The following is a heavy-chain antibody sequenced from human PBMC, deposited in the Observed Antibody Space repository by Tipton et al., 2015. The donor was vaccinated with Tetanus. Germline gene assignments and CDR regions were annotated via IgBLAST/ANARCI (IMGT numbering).Heavy chain of an antibody. J-gene: IGHJ2*01. D-gene: IGHD3-3*01. CDR2: ISYDGTKK. CDR1: GLTFSTSG. CDR3: AKGVAPVWEWSFDL. Sequence: RSLRLSCAVSGLTFSTSGYHWVRQAPGKGLETVAVISYDGTKKDYADSMKGRCSISRDNSKSTLYLQMNSLRTEDTALYYCAKGVAPVWEWSFDLWGRGTLVTVSS. V-gene: IGHV3-30*18.